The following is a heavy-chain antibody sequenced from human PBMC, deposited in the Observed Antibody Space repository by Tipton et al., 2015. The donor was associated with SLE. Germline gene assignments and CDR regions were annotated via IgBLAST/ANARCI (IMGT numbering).Heavy chain of an antibody. J-gene: IGHJ4*02. CDR1: GGSIRSGDYY. CDR3: ARGDCSSTSCLDY. CDR2: IYYSGST. Sequence: TLSLTCTVSGGSIRSGDYYWSWIRQPPGKGLEWIGYIYYSGSTYYNPSLKSRVTISVDTSKNQFSLSLSSLTAADTAVYYCARGDCSSTSCLDYWGQGTLVTVSS. V-gene: IGHV4-30-4*01. D-gene: IGHD2-2*01.